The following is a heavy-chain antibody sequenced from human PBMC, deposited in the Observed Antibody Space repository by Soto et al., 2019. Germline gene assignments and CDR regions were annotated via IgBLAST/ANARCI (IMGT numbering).Heavy chain of an antibody. CDR2: ISSTTNYI. CDR3: ARESEDLTSNFDY. Sequence: LRLSCAASGFTFTRYSMNWVRQAPGKGLEWVSSISSTTNYIYYADSMKGRFTVSRDNAKNSVYLEMNSLSAEDTALYYCARESEDLTSNFDYWGQGTLVTVSS. J-gene: IGHJ4*02. CDR1: GFTFTRYS. V-gene: IGHV3-21*01.